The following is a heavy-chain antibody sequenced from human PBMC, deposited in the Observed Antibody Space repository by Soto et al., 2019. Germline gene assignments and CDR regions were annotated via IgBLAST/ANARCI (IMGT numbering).Heavy chain of an antibody. V-gene: IGHV4-4*02. CDR3: ARAPHCSGGSCYYWYFDL. Sequence: QVQLQESGPGLVKPSGTLSLTCAVSGGSISSSNWWSWVRQPPGKGLEWIGEIYHSGSTNYNPSHQWRAASSVAKAATQCPRSRSSATAADTAVYYCARAPHCSGGSCYYWYFDLWGRGTLVTVSS. J-gene: IGHJ2*01. CDR1: GGSISSSNW. CDR2: IYHSGST. D-gene: IGHD2-15*01.